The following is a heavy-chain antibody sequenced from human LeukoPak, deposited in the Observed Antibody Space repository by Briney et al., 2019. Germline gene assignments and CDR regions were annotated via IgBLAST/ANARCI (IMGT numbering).Heavy chain of an antibody. J-gene: IGHJ4*02. CDR3: ARDESIGDY. CDR1: VDSNRRYY. CDR2: IYTSGST. Sequence: SETLSLICSVSVDSNRRYYWSWVPHPAGKGLEWIGRIYTSGSTNYNPSLKSRVTMSVDTSKNQFSLKLSSVTAADTAVYYCARDESIGDYWGQGTLVTVSS. V-gene: IGHV4-4*07. D-gene: IGHD2-21*01.